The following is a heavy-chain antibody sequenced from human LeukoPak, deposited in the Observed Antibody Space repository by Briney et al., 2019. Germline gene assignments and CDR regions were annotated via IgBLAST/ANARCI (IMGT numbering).Heavy chain of an antibody. V-gene: IGHV3-NL1*01. D-gene: IGHD3-22*01. CDR3: AKDSARLRYDSSGLDY. CDR2: IVGSSST. Sequence: QPGGSLRLSCAASGFTFSNFAMTWVRQAPGKGLEWVSSIVGSSSTYYADSVKGRFTISRDNSKNTLYLQMNSLRAEDTAVYYCAKDSARLRYDSSGLDYWGQGTLVTVSS. CDR1: GFTFSNFA. J-gene: IGHJ4*02.